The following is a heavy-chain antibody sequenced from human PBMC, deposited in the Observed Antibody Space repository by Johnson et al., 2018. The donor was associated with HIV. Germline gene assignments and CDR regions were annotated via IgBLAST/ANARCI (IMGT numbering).Heavy chain of an antibody. V-gene: IGHV3-20*04. CDR3: ARDNIYGSAWGDAFDV. D-gene: IGHD6-19*01. CDR2: INWNGGST. J-gene: IGHJ3*01. Sequence: VQLVESGGGVVQPGRSLRLSCAASGFTFSSYAMHWVRQAPGKGLEWVSGINWNGGSTGYADSVKGRFTISRDNAKNSLYLKMNSLRAEDTALYYCARDNIYGSAWGDAFDVWGQGTMVTVSP. CDR1: GFTFSSYA.